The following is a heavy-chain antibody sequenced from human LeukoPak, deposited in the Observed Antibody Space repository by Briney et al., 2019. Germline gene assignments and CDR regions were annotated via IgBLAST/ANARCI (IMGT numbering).Heavy chain of an antibody. CDR2: IYYSGST. V-gene: IGHV4-30-4*08. D-gene: IGHD6-6*01. CDR3: ARRPRTAIAAPDDAFDI. Sequence: SETLSLTCTVSGGSISSGDYYWSWIRQPPGKGLEWIGYIYYSGSTYYNPSLKSRVTISVDTSKNQFSLKLSSVTAADTAVYYCARRPRTAIAAPDDAFDIWGQGTMVTVSS. CDR1: GGSISSGDYY. J-gene: IGHJ3*02.